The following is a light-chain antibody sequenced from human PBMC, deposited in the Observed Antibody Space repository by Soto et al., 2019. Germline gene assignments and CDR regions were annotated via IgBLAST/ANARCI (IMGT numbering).Light chain of an antibody. V-gene: IGLV2-14*01. J-gene: IGLJ2*01. CDR3: SSYTSSTTRV. CDR2: EVS. CDR1: SSDVGGYNY. Sequence: QSVLTQPASVSGSPGQSITISCTGTSSDVGGYNYVSWYQQQSGRAPKLMIYEVSNRPSGLSNRFSGSKSGNTASLTISGLQAEDEADYYCSSYTSSTTRVFGGGTKLTVL.